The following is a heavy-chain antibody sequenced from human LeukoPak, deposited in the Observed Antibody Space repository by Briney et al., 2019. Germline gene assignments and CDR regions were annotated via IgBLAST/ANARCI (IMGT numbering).Heavy chain of an antibody. D-gene: IGHD5-12*01. CDR3: ARGETRGYSPSDWFDP. Sequence: SVKVSCKASRGTFSSYAISWVRQAPGQGLEWMGGIIPIFGTANYAQKFQGRVTITADKSTSTAYMELSSLRSEDTAVYYCARGETRGYSPSDWFDPWGQGTLVTVSS. CDR2: IIPIFGTA. CDR1: RGTFSSYA. V-gene: IGHV1-69*06. J-gene: IGHJ5*02.